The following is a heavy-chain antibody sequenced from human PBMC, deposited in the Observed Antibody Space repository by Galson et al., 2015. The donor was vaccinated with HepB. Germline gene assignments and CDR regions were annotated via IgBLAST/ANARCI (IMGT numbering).Heavy chain of an antibody. Sequence: SLRLSCAASGFTFSSYAMTWVRQAPGKGLEWVSAISGNGGSTYYADCVKGRFTISRDNSKNTLYLQMNSLRAEDTAVYYCAKVIAVAGSRYFDLWGRGTLVTVS. D-gene: IGHD6-19*01. J-gene: IGHJ2*01. CDR2: ISGNGGST. V-gene: IGHV3-23*01. CDR3: AKVIAVAGSRYFDL. CDR1: GFTFSSYA.